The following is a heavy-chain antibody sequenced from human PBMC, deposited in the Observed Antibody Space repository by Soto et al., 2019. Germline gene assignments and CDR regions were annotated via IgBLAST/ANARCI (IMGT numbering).Heavy chain of an antibody. V-gene: IGHV3-48*03. D-gene: IGHD6-6*01. CDR2: ISSSGTTI. Sequence: EVQLVESGGGLVQPGGSLRLSCAASGFTFSSYEMNWVRQAPGKGLEWVSYISSSGTTIYYADSVKGRFTISRDNAKNSPDRQMNSRGAGDTAVYYWAREGGGYIAARYYYYYGMDVWGQGTTVTVSS. CDR3: AREGGGYIAARYYYYYGMDV. J-gene: IGHJ6*02. CDR1: GFTFSSYE.